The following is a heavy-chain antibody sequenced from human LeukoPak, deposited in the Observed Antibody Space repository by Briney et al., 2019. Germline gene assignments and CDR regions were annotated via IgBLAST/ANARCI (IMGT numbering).Heavy chain of an antibody. J-gene: IGHJ4*02. CDR1: GGSFSGYY. D-gene: IGHD4-23*01. CDR2: INHSGST. V-gene: IGHV4-34*01. Sequence: SETLSLTCAVYGGSFSGYYWSWIRQPPGKGLEWIGEINHSGSTNYNPSLKSRVTISVDASKNHFSLRLSSVTAADTAVYYCAGQWYGGSLVFDYWGQGALVTVSS. CDR3: AGQWYGGSLVFDY.